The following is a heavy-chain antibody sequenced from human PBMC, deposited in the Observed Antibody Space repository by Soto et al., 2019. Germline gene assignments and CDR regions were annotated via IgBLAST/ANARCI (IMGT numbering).Heavy chain of an antibody. CDR1: GFTFSSYA. CDR3: AKRSSSSTFDY. CDR2: SSGSDDST. Sequence: EVQLLESGGGLVQPGESLRLSCAASGFTFSSYAMSWVRQAPGKGLEWGSVSSGSDDSTYYADSVKGRFTISRDNSKNTLYLQMNSLSAEDTAVYYCAKRSSSSTFDYWGQGTLVTVSA. D-gene: IGHD6-6*01. V-gene: IGHV3-23*01. J-gene: IGHJ4*02.